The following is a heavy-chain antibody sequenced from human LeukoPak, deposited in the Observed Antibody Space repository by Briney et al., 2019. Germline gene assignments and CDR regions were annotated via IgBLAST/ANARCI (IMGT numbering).Heavy chain of an antibody. J-gene: IGHJ6*02. Sequence: WASVKVSCKASGYTFTSYGISWVRQAPGQGLEWMGWISAYNGNTNYAQKLQGRVTMTTDTSTSTAYMELRSLRSDDTAVYYCAREDREGAVVLWGYYGSGSYYPGGMDVWGQGTTVTVSS. D-gene: IGHD3-10*01. V-gene: IGHV1-18*01. CDR3: AREDREGAVVLWGYYGSGSYYPGGMDV. CDR1: GYTFTSYG. CDR2: ISAYNGNT.